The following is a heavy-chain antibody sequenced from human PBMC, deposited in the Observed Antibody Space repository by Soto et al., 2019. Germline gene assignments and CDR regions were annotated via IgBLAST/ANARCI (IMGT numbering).Heavy chain of an antibody. J-gene: IGHJ2*01. CDR2: ISGSGGST. CDR1: GFPFSSYA. CDR3: AKDLPGYYGSGSYYSYWYFDL. D-gene: IGHD3-10*01. V-gene: IGHV3-23*01. Sequence: GGSLRLSCAASGFPFSSYAMSWVRQAPGKGLEWVSAISGSGGSTYYADSVKGRFTISRDNSKNTLYLQMNSLRAEDTAVYYCAKDLPGYYGSGSYYSYWYFDLWGRGTLVTVSS.